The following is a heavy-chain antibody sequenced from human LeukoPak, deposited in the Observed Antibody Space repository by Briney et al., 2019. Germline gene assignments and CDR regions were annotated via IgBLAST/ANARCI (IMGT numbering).Heavy chain of an antibody. CDR2: ITWNRDST. V-gene: IGHV3-9*01. Sequence: SLRLSCAASGFTFSDYTMHWVRQLRGMGLEWVSGITWNRDSTDYADSVKGRFTISRDNAKTSLCLEMNSLRADATALYYCAKGNWGNPFDIWGQGTMVTVFS. CDR1: GFTFSDYT. D-gene: IGHD7-27*01. J-gene: IGHJ3*02. CDR3: AKGNWGNPFDI.